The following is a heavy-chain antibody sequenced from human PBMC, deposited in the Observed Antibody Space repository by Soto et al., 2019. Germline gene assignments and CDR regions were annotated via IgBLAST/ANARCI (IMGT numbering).Heavy chain of an antibody. J-gene: IGHJ5*02. CDR2: ISGYNGKT. V-gene: IGHV1-18*01. CDR1: GYSFTSYG. CDR3: AREKMAKTDTGFDL. D-gene: IGHD2-8*01. Sequence: ASVKVSCKASGYSFTSYGISWVRQAAGQGLEWMAWISGYNGKTRFAPKYQGRLTMTIDTSTSTAYMDLRSLRSDDAAMYYCAREKMAKTDTGFDLGGQGPRVTVSS.